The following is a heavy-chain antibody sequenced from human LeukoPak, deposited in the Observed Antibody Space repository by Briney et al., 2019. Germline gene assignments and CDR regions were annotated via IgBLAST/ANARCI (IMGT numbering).Heavy chain of an antibody. CDR1: EFIFSSYS. CDR2: ISSSSSTI. CDR3: AKSTPNYAASDY. J-gene: IGHJ4*02. D-gene: IGHD2-2*01. V-gene: IGHV3-48*01. Sequence: GGSLRLSCAASEFIFSSYSMNWVRQTPGKGLEWVSYISSSSSTIYFADSVKGRFTISRDNSKNTLYLQMNSLRAEDTAVYYCAKSTPNYAASDYWGQGTLVTVSS.